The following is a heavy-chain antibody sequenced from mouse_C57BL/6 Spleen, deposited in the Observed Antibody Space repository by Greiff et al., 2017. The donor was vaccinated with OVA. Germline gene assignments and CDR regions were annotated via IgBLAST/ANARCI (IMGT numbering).Heavy chain of an antibody. D-gene: IGHD1-1*01. CDR3: ARSFTTVVATFDY. J-gene: IGHJ2*01. CDR2: IYPGSGNT. V-gene: IGHV1-76*01. CDR1: GYTFTDYY. Sequence: QVQLQQSGAELVRPGASVKLSCKASGYTFTDYYINWVKQRPGQGLEWIARIYPGSGNTYYNEKFKGKATLTAEKSSSTAYMQLSSLTSEDSAVYFCARSFTTVVATFDYWGQGTTLTVSS.